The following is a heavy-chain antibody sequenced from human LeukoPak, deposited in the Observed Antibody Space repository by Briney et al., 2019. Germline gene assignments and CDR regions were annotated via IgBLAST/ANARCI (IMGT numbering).Heavy chain of an antibody. CDR2: ISGSGGST. CDR1: GFTFRSYA. J-gene: IGHJ4*02. CDR3: ASAGDSSGSLFDY. D-gene: IGHD3-22*01. Sequence: GGSLRLSCAASGFTFRSYAMSWVRQAPGKGLEWVSAISGSGGSTYYADSVKGRFTISRDNSRNTLYLQMNSLRAEDTAVYYCASAGDSSGSLFDYWGQGTLVTVSS. V-gene: IGHV3-23*01.